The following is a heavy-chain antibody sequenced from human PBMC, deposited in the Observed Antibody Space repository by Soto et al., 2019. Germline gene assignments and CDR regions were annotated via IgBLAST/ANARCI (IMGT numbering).Heavy chain of an antibody. CDR3: ARGSRYNWNYVNFDY. CDR2: IGTAGDT. J-gene: IGHJ4*02. Sequence: GGSLRLSCAASGFTFSSYDMHWVRQATGKGLEWVSAIGTAGDTYYPGSVKGRFTISRENAKNSLYLQMNSLRAGDTAVYYCARGSRYNWNYVNFDYWGQGTLVTVSS. D-gene: IGHD1-7*01. CDR1: GFTFSSYD. V-gene: IGHV3-13*01.